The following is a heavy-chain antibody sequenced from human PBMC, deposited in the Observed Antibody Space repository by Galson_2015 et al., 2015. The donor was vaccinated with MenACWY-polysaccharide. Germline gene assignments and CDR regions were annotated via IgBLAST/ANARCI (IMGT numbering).Heavy chain of an antibody. J-gene: IGHJ6*02. D-gene: IGHD3/OR15-3a*01. CDR2: LSGPGDAT. Sequence: SLRLSCAASGFTLNKFYMAWVRQAPGKGPEWVSALSGPGDATFYADSVRGRFTISRDNSQNTLYLHMSSLRVDDTAVYFCAKDLHWYGMDVWGHGTTVTVS. CDR3: AKDLHWYGMDV. CDR1: GFTLNKFY. V-gene: IGHV3-23*01.